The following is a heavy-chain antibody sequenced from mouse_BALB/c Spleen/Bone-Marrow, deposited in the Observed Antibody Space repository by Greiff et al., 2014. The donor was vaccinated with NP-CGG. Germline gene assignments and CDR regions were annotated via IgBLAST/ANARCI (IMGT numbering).Heavy chain of an antibody. CDR3: ARRGGNYLWYAMDY. CDR2: INPDSSTI. Sequence: EVKLLESGGGLVQPGGSLKLSCAASGFDFSGYWMSWVRQAPGKGLEWIGEINPDSSTINYTPSLRDKFIISRGNAENTLYLQMSKVRSEDTVLYYCARRGGNYLWYAMDYWGQGTSVTVSS. V-gene: IGHV4-1*02. J-gene: IGHJ4*01. CDR1: GFDFSGYW. D-gene: IGHD2-1*01.